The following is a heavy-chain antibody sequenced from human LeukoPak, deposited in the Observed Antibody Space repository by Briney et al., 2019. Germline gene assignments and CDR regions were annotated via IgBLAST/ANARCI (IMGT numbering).Heavy chain of an antibody. CDR1: GFTFSSYA. V-gene: IGHV3-23*01. D-gene: IGHD5-18*01. CDR2: ISGSGGST. J-gene: IGHJ4*02. CDR3: AKDGSWIQLWLPNY. Sequence: PGGSLRLSCAASGFTFSSYAMSWVRQAPGKGLEWVSAISGSGGSTYYADSVKGRFTISRDNSKNTLYLQMNSLRAEDTAVYYCAKDGSWIQLWLPNYWGQGTLATVSS.